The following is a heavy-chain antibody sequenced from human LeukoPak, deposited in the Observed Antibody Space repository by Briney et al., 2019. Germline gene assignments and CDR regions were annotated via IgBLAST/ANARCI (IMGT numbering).Heavy chain of an antibody. D-gene: IGHD5-12*01. Sequence: GGSLRLSCAASGFTFSSYSMNWVRQAPGKGLEWVSSISSSSSYIYYADSVKGRFTISRDNAKSSLYLQMNSLRAEDTAVYYCARDSGYSGGNWFDPWGQGTLVTVSS. CDR2: ISSSSSYI. CDR3: ARDSGYSGGNWFDP. CDR1: GFTFSSYS. V-gene: IGHV3-21*01. J-gene: IGHJ5*02.